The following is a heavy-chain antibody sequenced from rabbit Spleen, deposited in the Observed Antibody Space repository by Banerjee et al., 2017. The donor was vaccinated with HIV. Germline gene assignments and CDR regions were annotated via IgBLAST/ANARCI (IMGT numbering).Heavy chain of an antibody. CDR1: GFDFSSSYD. D-gene: IGHD8-1*01. V-gene: IGHV1S40*01. CDR3: ARDTGSSFSSYGMDL. J-gene: IGHJ6*01. CDR2: IAGSSSGFT. Sequence: QSLEESGGDLVKPGGSLALTCKASGFDFSSSYDMCWVRQAPGKGLEWISCIAGSSSGFTYSATWAKGRFTCSKTSSTTVTLQMTSLTVADTATYFCARDTGSSFSSYGMDLWGPGTLVTVS.